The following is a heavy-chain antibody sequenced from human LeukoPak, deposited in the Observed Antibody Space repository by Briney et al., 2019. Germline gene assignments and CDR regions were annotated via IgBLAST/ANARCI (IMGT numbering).Heavy chain of an antibody. Sequence: GGSLRLSCAASGFTFSYYSMHWVRQAPGKGPEWVAVISHDGSNKYYADSLKGRFTISRDNSKNTVYLQMNSLRAEETAVYYCARDGAAAGYYYYMDVWGKGTTVTVSS. CDR3: ARDGAAAGYYYYMDV. CDR1: GFTFSYYS. CDR2: ISHDGSNK. J-gene: IGHJ6*03. D-gene: IGHD6-13*01. V-gene: IGHV3-30-3*01.